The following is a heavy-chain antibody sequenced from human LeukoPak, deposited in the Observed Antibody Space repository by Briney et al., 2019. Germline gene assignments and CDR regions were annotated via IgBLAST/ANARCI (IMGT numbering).Heavy chain of an antibody. J-gene: IGHJ3*02. D-gene: IGHD2-2*01. Sequence: GSLRLSCAASGFTFSSYWMSWVRQAPGKGLEWVANIKQDGSEKYYVDSVKGRFTISRDNAKNSLYLQMNSLRAEDTAVYYCARGLYTSLDAFDIWGQGTMVTVSS. CDR2: IKQDGSEK. CDR1: GFTFSSYW. V-gene: IGHV3-7*04. CDR3: ARGLYTSLDAFDI.